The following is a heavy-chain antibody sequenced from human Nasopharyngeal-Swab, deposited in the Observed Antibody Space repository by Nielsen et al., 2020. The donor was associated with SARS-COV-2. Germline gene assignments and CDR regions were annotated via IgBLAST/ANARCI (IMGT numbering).Heavy chain of an antibody. J-gene: IGHJ2*01. CDR1: GYTFTNYG. CDR3: ARLGHGDFWSGYYKVWYFDL. Sequence: ASVKVSCEASGYTFTNYGISWVRQAPGQGLEWMGWISAYNGNTNYAQKLQGRVTMTTDTPTSTAYMELRSLRSDDTAVYYCARLGHGDFWSGYYKVWYFDLWGRGTLVTVSS. D-gene: IGHD3-3*01. CDR2: ISAYNGNT. V-gene: IGHV1-18*01.